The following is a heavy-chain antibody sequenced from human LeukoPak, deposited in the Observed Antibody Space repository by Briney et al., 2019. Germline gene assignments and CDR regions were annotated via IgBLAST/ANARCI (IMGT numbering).Heavy chain of an antibody. CDR2: ISGSGGST. Sequence: PGGSLRLSCAASGFTFSSYAMSWVRQAPGKGLEWVSAISGSGGSTYYADSVKGRFTISRDNSKNTLYLQMNSLRAEDTAVYYCRGSYARIRDAFDIWGQGTMVTVSS. J-gene: IGHJ3*02. D-gene: IGHD3-16*01. CDR3: RGSYARIRDAFDI. V-gene: IGHV3-23*01. CDR1: GFTFSSYA.